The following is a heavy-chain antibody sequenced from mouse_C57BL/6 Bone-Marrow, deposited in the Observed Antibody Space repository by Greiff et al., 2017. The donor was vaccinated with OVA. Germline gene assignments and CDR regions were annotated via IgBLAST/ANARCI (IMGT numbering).Heavy chain of an antibody. CDR2: ISSGSSTI. Sequence: EVNLVESGGGLVKPGGSLKLSCAASGFTFSDYGMHWVRQAPEKGLEWVAYISSGSSTIYYADKVKGRFTISRDNAKNTLFLQMTSLRSEDTAMYYCARDYGSSYNFDYWGQGTTLTVSS. CDR3: ARDYGSSYNFDY. J-gene: IGHJ2*01. D-gene: IGHD1-1*01. V-gene: IGHV5-17*01. CDR1: GFTFSDYG.